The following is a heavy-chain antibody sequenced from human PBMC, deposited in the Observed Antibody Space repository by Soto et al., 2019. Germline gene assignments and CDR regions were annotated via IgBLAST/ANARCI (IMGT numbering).Heavy chain of an antibody. CDR1: GGTLSSYA. V-gene: IGHV1-69*13. CDR3: ARDRSSGFWSGYGRSYGMDV. CDR2: IIPIFGTA. Sequence: VASVKVSCKASGGTLSSYAISWVRQAPGQGLEWMGGIIPIFGTANYAQKFQGRVTITADESTSTAYMELSSLRSEDTAVYYCARDRSSGFWSGYGRSYGMDVWGQGTTVTVSS. D-gene: IGHD3-3*01. J-gene: IGHJ6*02.